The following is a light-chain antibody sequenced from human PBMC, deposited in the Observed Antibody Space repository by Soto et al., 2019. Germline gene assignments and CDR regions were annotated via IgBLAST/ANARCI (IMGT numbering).Light chain of an antibody. CDR1: QSVSSN. V-gene: IGKV3-15*01. CDR3: QQYNNWPSWT. J-gene: IGKJ1*01. Sequence: EIVMTQSPATLSVSPGERATLSCRARQSVSSNLAWYQHKPGQAPRLLIYGASTRATGIPARFSGSRSGTEFTLTISSLQSEDCAVYYCQQYNNWPSWTFGQGTKVELK. CDR2: GAS.